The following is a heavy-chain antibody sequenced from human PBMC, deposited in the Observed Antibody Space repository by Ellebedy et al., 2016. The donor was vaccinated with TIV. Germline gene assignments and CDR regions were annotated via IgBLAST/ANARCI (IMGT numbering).Heavy chain of an antibody. CDR1: GYIFISYN. CDR3: ARWDSGFLSGVYYNYGMDV. J-gene: IGHJ6*02. Sequence: ASVKVSXKASGYIFISYNLNWVRKATGQGLEWMGWMNPNSGKTGYAQKFQGRVTMTRDTSTNTAYMELSSLRSEDTAVYYCARWDSGFLSGVYYNYGMDVWGQGTTVTVSS. D-gene: IGHD5-12*01. V-gene: IGHV1-8*01. CDR2: MNPNSGKT.